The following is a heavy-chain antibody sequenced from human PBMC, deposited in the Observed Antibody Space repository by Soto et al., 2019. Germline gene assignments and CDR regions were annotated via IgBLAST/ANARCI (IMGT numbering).Heavy chain of an antibody. Sequence: ASVKVSCKASGYTFTGYYMHWVRQAPGQGLEWMGWINPNSGGTNYAQKFQGRVTMTRDTSISTAYMELSRLRSGDTAVYYCARGSWRYSDSSGYYYYYGMDVWGQGTTVTVSS. D-gene: IGHD3-22*01. CDR3: ARGSWRYSDSSGYYYYYGMDV. CDR2: INPNSGGT. J-gene: IGHJ6*02. V-gene: IGHV1-2*02. CDR1: GYTFTGYY.